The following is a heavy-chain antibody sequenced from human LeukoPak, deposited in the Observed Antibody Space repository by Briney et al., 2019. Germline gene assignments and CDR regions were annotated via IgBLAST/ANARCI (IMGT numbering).Heavy chain of an antibody. Sequence: PSETLSLTCSVSGGSISNSSPYYWDWIRPPLGKGLEWIGTIYYSGSTSYNPSLTSRVTISVDTSKNQFSLTLRSVTAAHTAVYFCARHKGQVEGKEAFDIWGQGTMVTVSS. V-gene: IGHV4-39*01. CDR2: IYYSGST. J-gene: IGHJ3*02. D-gene: IGHD3-10*01. CDR1: GGSISNSSPYY. CDR3: ARHKGQVEGKEAFDI.